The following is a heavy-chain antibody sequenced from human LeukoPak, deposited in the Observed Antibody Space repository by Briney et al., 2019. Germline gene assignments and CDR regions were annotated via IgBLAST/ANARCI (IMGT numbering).Heavy chain of an antibody. D-gene: IGHD2-2*01. CDR1: GFTFSIYA. J-gene: IGHJ4*02. V-gene: IGHV3-64D*06. CDR3: VKDALDDIVVAPPFFDY. CDR2: ISSDGGST. Sequence: GGSLRLSCSASGFTFSIYAMYWVRQAPGKGLEYVSGISSDGGSTYYADSMKGRFTISRDQSKNTLYLQMSSLRAEDTAVYYCVKDALDDIVVAPPFFDYWGQGTLVTVSS.